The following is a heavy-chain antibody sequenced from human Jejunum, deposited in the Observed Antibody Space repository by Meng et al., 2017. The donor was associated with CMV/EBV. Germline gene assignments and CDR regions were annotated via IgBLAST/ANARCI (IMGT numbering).Heavy chain of an antibody. V-gene: IGHV3-15*01. CDR1: GLTLSGAW. CDR2: IKSKTDGAAI. D-gene: IGHD5-12*01. J-gene: IGHJ4*02. CDR3: TTGFHSGYYEYYFDY. Sequence: EVQLVESXXGLVKPGGSLRLSCAPSGLTLSGAWMSWVRQIPGKGLEWVGRIKSKTDGAAIDYAAPAQGRFTISRDDSENTLYLQINSLKIEDTAVYYCTTGFHSGYYEYYFDYWGQGTLVNVSS.